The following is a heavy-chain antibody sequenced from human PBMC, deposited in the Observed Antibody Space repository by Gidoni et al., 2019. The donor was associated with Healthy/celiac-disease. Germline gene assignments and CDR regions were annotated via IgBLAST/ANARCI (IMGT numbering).Heavy chain of an antibody. V-gene: IGHV3-30*04. CDR3: ARDNPKYYYDSSGYYPGAFDI. D-gene: IGHD3-22*01. CDR1: GFNFRSYA. J-gene: IGHJ3*02. CDR2: IAYDGSNK. Sequence: QVQLGESGGGVVQPGRSLRLSSAASGFNFRSYAMHWDRQAPGKGLEWVAVIAYDGSNKYYADSVKGRFTISRDNSKNTLYLQMNSLRAEDTAVYYCARDNPKYYYDSSGYYPGAFDIWGQGTMVTVSS.